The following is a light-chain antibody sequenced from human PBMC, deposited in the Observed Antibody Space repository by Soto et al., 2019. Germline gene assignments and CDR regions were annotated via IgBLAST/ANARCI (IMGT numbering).Light chain of an antibody. CDR1: SSNIGAGYD. CDR3: QSYDSSLSAWV. V-gene: IGLV1-40*01. Sequence: QSELTQPPSVSGAPGQRVTISCTESSSNIGAGYDVHWYQQLPGTAPKLLIYANSNRPSGVPDRFSGSKSGTSASLAITGLQAEDEADYYCQSYDSSLSAWVFGGGTKLTVL. CDR2: ANS. J-gene: IGLJ3*02.